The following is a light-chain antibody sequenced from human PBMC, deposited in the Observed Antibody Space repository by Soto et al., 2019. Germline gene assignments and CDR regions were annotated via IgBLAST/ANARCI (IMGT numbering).Light chain of an antibody. CDR1: QSISSW. CDR2: DVS. CDR3: QQYNSYPWT. J-gene: IGKJ1*01. V-gene: IGKV1-5*01. Sequence: DIQMTQSPSTLSASVGDRVTITCRASQSISSWLAWYQQKPGKAPTLLIYDVSSLESGVPSRFSGSGSGTEFTLAISSVQPDDFATYYCQQYNSYPWTFGQGTKVDIK.